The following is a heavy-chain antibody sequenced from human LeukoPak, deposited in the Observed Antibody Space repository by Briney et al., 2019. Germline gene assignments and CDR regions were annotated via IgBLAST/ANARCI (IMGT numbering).Heavy chain of an antibody. V-gene: IGHV3-30*02. D-gene: IGHD4-17*01. J-gene: IGHJ3*02. CDR1: GFTFSSYG. CDR3: AKGYGDLVAFDI. Sequence: PGGSLRLSCAASGFTFSSYGMDWVRQAPGKGLEWVAFIRYDGNNKDYADSVKGRFTISRDNSKNTLYLQMNSLRVEDTAVYYCAKGYGDLVAFDIWGQGIMVTVSS. CDR2: IRYDGNNK.